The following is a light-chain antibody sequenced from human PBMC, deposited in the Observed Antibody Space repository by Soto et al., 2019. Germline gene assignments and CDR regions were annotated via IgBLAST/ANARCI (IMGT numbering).Light chain of an antibody. V-gene: IGKV3-11*01. CDR2: DAS. CDR3: QQRSNWLT. Sequence: EIVLTQSPATLSLSPGERATLSCRASQSVSSYFAWYQQKPGQAPRLLIYDASNRATGIPARFSGSGSGTDFTLTISILEPEDFAVYYCQQRSNWLTFGGGTKVEIK. J-gene: IGKJ4*01. CDR1: QSVSSY.